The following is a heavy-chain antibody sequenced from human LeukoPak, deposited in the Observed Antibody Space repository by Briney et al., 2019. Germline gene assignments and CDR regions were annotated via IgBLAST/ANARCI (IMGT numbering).Heavy chain of an antibody. J-gene: IGHJ4*02. CDR2: ISGSGGST. Sequence: GGSLRLSCAASGFTFSSYAMSWVRQAPGKGLEWVSAISGSGGSTYYADSVKGRFTISRDNSKNTLYLQMNSLRAEDTAVYYCAKDFGFGVVSVGLFDYWGQGTLVTASS. V-gene: IGHV3-23*01. CDR1: GFTFSSYA. D-gene: IGHD3-3*01. CDR3: AKDFGFGVVSVGLFDY.